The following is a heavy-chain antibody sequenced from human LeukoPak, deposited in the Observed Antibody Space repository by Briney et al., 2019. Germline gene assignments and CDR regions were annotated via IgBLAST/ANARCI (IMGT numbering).Heavy chain of an antibody. Sequence: GSLRLSCTASGFTFSAYGMHWVRQAPGKGLEWVSGISGSGDNTYYADSVKGRFTISRDNSKNTLYVQVNSLGTEDTAAYYCAKGSYYDSSGSFYFDYWGQGTLVTVSS. CDR1: GFTFSAYG. V-gene: IGHV3-23*01. CDR3: AKGSYYDSSGSFYFDY. D-gene: IGHD3-22*01. J-gene: IGHJ4*02. CDR2: ISGSGDNT.